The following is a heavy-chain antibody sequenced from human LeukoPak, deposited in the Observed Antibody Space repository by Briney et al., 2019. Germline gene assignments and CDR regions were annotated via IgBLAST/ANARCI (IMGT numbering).Heavy chain of an antibody. Sequence: SETLSLTCTLSGGSISRYYWSWIRQPPGKGLEWIGYIYYSGSTNYNPSLKSRVTISVDTSKNQFSLKLSSVTAADTAVYYCARDMGKMATIGDAFDIWGQGTMVTVSS. CDR2: IYYSGST. V-gene: IGHV4-59*01. CDR3: ARDMGKMATIGDAFDI. CDR1: GGSISRYY. J-gene: IGHJ3*02. D-gene: IGHD5-24*01.